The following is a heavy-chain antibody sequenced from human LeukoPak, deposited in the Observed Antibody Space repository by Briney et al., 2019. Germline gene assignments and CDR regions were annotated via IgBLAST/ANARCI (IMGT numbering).Heavy chain of an antibody. CDR1: GGSISRGSYS. J-gene: IGHJ5*02. Sequence: SETLSLTCTVPGGSISRGSYSWSWIRQPPGKGLEWIGRIYTSGSTNYNPSLKSRVTISVDTSKNQFSLKLSSVTAADTAVYYCARAGYYEGWFDPWGQGTLVTVSS. D-gene: IGHD3-22*01. CDR2: IYTSGST. V-gene: IGHV4-61*02. CDR3: ARAGYYEGWFDP.